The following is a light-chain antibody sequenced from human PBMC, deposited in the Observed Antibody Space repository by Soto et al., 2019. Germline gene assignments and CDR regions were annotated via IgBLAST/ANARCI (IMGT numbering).Light chain of an antibody. CDR2: EAT. CDR3: CSYAGSGTYV. V-gene: IGLV2-23*01. Sequence: QSALTQPASVSGSPGQSITISCTGSSSDVGGYNLVSWYRQYPGKAPKFMIYEATKRPSGVSNRFSGSKSGNTASLTISGLQAEDEADYYCCSYAGSGTYVFGTGTKVTVL. J-gene: IGLJ1*01. CDR1: SSDVGGYNL.